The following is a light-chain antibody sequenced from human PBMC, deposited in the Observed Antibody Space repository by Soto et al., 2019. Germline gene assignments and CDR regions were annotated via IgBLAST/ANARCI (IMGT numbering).Light chain of an antibody. CDR1: QGISSY. V-gene: IGKV1-8*01. J-gene: IGKJ1*01. CDR2: AAS. CDR3: QHYYTYPWT. Sequence: AIRMTQSPSSFSASTGDRVTITCRASQGISSYLAWYQQKPGKAPKLLISAASTLQSGVPSRFSGSGSGTDFTLTVSGLQSEDSATYYCQHYYTYPWTFGQGTKLEIK.